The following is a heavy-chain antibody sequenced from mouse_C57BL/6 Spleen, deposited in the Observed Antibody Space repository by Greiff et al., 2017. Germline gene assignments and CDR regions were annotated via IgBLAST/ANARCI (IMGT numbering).Heavy chain of an antibody. Sequence: EVQRVESGGGLVKPGGSLKLSCAASGFTFSDYGMHWVRQAPEKGLEWVAYISSGSSTIYYADTVKGRFTISRDNAKNTLSLQMTSLRSADTAMYYCARQGKYAMDYWGQGTSVTVSS. CDR3: ARQGKYAMDY. CDR1: GFTFSDYG. J-gene: IGHJ4*01. CDR2: ISSGSSTI. V-gene: IGHV5-17*01.